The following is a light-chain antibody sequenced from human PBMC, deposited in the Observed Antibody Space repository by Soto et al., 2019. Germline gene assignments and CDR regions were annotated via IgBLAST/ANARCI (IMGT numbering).Light chain of an antibody. CDR3: SSYTSSNTYV. J-gene: IGLJ1*01. CDR2: DVN. Sequence: QSVLTQPASVSGSPGQSIAISCTGTSVDVGGFEYVSWYQQHPGKVPKLMIYDVNNRPSGVSNSFSGSKSGNTASLTISGLQAEDEADYFCSSYTSSNTYVFGTGTKVTVL. CDR1: SVDVGGFEY. V-gene: IGLV2-14*03.